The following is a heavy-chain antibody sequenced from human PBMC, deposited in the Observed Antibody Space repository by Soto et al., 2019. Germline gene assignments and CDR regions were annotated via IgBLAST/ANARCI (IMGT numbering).Heavy chain of an antibody. CDR1: GFTFSSYA. J-gene: IGHJ4*02. CDR3: AREPITMVRGVIINVRGYFDY. Sequence: QVQLVESGGGVVQPGRSLRLSCAASGFTFSSYAMHWVRQAPGKGLEWVAVISYDGSNKYYADSVKGRFTISRDNSKNTLYLQMNSLRAEDTAVYYCAREPITMVRGVIINVRGYFDYWGQGTLVTVSS. V-gene: IGHV3-30-3*01. CDR2: ISYDGSNK. D-gene: IGHD3-10*01.